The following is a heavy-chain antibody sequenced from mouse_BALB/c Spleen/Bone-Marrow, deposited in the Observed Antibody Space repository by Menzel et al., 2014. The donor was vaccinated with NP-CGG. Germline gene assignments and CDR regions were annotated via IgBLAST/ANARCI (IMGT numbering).Heavy chain of an antibody. CDR1: SDSY. CDR3: ARDENVGIDWYFDV. J-gene: IGHJ1*01. V-gene: IGHV7-3*02. CDR2: IRTKDPGSTT. Sequence: SDSYFCWVKQPPGQALEWLGFIRTKDPGSTTEHSASVKGPFTIARATSQRILYPQMNPLRAQATATYYCARDENVGIDWYFDVWGAVTTVIVSS.